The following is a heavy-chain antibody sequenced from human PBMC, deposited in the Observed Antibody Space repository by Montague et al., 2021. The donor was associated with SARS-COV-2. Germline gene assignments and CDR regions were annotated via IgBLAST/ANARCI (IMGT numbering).Heavy chain of an antibody. CDR3: AVLGVVVAATQDWYFDL. V-gene: IGHV3-74*01. Sequence: SLRLSCAASGFTFSSYWMHWVRQAPRKGLVWVSRINSDGSSTSYADSVKGRFTISRDNAKNTLYLQMNSLRAEDTAVYYCAVLGVVVAATQDWYFDLWGRGTLVAVSS. CDR1: GFTFSSYW. D-gene: IGHD2-15*01. CDR2: INSDGSST. J-gene: IGHJ2*01.